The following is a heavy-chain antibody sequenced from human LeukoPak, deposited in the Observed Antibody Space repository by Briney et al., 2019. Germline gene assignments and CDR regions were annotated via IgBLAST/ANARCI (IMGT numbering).Heavy chain of an antibody. V-gene: IGHV1-69*04. J-gene: IGHJ4*02. Sequence: SVKVSCKASGGTYSSYAISWVRQAPGQGLEWMGRIIPILGIANYAQKFQGRVTITADKSTSTAYMELSSLRSEDTAVYYCARDAAVAAAGTDNDYWGQGTLVTVSS. CDR3: ARDAAVAAAGTDNDY. CDR2: IIPILGIA. D-gene: IGHD6-13*01. CDR1: GGTYSSYA.